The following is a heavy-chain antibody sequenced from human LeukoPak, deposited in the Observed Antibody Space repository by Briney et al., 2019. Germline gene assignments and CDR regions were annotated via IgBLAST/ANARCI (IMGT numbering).Heavy chain of an antibody. J-gene: IGHJ4*02. D-gene: IGHD3-22*01. V-gene: IGHV4-34*01. CDR3: ARGYDCSGYYQ. CDR2: INHSGST. CDR1: GLSFKGYY. Sequence: SETLSLTCAVYGLSFKGYYWSCIRQPPRKGLEWVGEINHSGSTNYNPSLKSRVTISLDTSKNQFSLKLSSVTAADTVVYYCARGYDCSGYYQWGQGTLVTVS.